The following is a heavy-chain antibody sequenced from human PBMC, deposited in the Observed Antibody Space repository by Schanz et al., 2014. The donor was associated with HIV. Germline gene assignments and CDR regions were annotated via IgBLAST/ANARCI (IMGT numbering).Heavy chain of an antibody. V-gene: IGHV3-30*18. J-gene: IGHJ4*02. CDR2: ISYDGNNK. CDR1: GFIFSTYA. CDR3: AKELYYDGSGYYRAGVFEY. D-gene: IGHD3-22*01. Sequence: VQLVESGGGLVQPGGSLRLSCAASGFIFSTYAMHWVRQAPGKGLEWVAVISYDGNNKKYADSVKGRLTISRDNSKNTLYLQMNSLRAEDTAVYYCAKELYYDGSGYYRAGVFEYWGQGTLVIVSS.